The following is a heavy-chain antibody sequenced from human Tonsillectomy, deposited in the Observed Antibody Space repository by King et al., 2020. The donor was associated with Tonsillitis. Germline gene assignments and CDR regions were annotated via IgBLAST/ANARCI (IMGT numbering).Heavy chain of an antibody. CDR2: IYYSGST. CDR3: ARAQWLGPNWFDA. V-gene: IGHV4-59*01. Sequence: QLQESGPGLVKPSETLSLTCTVSGGSISGYYWSWIRQPPGKGLEWIGYIYYSGSTHYNPSLKSRVTISVDTSKNQFSLKLTSVTAADTAVYYCARAQWLGPNWFDAWGQGTLVTVSS. CDR1: GGSISGYY. J-gene: IGHJ5*02. D-gene: IGHD6-19*01.